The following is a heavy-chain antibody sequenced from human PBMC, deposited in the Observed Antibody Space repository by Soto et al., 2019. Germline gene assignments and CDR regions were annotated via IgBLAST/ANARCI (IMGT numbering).Heavy chain of an antibody. D-gene: IGHD6-13*01. V-gene: IGHV1-8*01. J-gene: IGHJ6*02. CDR3: AREWSAAGNYYGMDV. Sequence: ASVKVSCKTSGYTFTSYDINWVRQASGQGLEWVGWMNTNNGYTAYAPKFQGRVTVTRNTSIRTVYMELSSLRSEDAAVYYCAREWSAAGNYYGMDVWGQGTTVTVSS. CDR1: GYTFTSYD. CDR2: MNTNNGYT.